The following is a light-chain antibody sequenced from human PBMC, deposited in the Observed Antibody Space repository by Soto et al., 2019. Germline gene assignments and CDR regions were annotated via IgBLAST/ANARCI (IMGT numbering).Light chain of an antibody. J-gene: IGKJ5*01. CDR2: DAS. CDR3: QQLNSYPST. Sequence: IQLTQSPSSLSASVGDRVTITCRASQGISSYLAWYQQKPGKAPKLLIYDASTLQSGVPSRFSGSGSGTDFTLTISSLQPEDGATYYCQQLNSYPSTFGQGTRLEIK. CDR1: QGISSY. V-gene: IGKV1-9*01.